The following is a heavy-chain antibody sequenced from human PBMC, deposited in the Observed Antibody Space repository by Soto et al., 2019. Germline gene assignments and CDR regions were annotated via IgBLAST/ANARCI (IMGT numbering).Heavy chain of an antibody. CDR1: GGTFSSYA. CDR3: ARTYYYGSGSYRNFDY. Sequence: QVQLVQSGAEVKKPGSSVKVSCKASGGTFSSYAISWVRQAPGQGLEWMGGIIPIFGTANYAQKFQGRVTITADKSTSTAYMELSSLRSEDTAVYYCARTYYYGSGSYRNFDYLGQGTLVTVSS. CDR2: IIPIFGTA. J-gene: IGHJ4*02. V-gene: IGHV1-69*06. D-gene: IGHD3-10*01.